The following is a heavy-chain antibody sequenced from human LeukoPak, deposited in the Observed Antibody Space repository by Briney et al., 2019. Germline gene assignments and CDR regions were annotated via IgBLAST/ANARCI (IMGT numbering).Heavy chain of an antibody. D-gene: IGHD5-18*01. J-gene: IGHJ3*01. Sequence: SETLSLTCTVSGVSISSTNYYWGWIRQPPGKGLEWIGSIYYSGSTYYHPSLKSRVTISVDTSKNQFSLKLSSVTAADTAVYYLARDKLWVREDPDAFDFWGQGTMVTVSS. V-gene: IGHV4-39*07. CDR1: GVSISSTNYY. CDR2: IYYSGST. CDR3: ARDKLWVREDPDAFDF.